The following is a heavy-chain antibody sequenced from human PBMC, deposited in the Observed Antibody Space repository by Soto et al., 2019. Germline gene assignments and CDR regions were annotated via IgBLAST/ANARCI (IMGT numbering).Heavy chain of an antibody. D-gene: IGHD6-19*01. V-gene: IGHV3-23*01. CDR2: ISGSGGST. CDR1: GFTFSSYT. CDR3: AKDPNIIRPSSQSSGWANRFDY. J-gene: IGHJ4*02. Sequence: GGSLRLSCAASGFTFSSYTMSWVRQAPGKGLEWVSAISGSGGSTYYADSVKGRFTISRDNSKNTLYLQMNSLRAEDTAVYYCAKDPNIIRPSSQSSGWANRFDYWGQGTPVTVSS.